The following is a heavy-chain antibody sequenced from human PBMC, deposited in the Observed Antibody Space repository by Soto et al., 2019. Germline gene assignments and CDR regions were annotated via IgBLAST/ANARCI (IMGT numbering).Heavy chain of an antibody. V-gene: IGHV1-18*04. CDR1: GYTFTSYG. D-gene: IGHD3-10*01. CDR3: ARGRITMVRGVIIQDWFDP. Sequence: ASVKVSCKASGYTFTSYGISWVRQAPGQGLEWMGWISAYNGNTNYAQKLQGRVTMTTDTSTSTAYMELRSLRSDDTAVYYCARGRITMVRGVIIQDWFDPWGQGTPVTVSS. CDR2: ISAYNGNT. J-gene: IGHJ5*02.